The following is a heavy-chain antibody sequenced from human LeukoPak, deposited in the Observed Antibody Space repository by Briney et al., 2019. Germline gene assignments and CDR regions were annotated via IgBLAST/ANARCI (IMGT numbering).Heavy chain of an antibody. Sequence: GGSLRLSCAASGLTLADTWVVWVRQAPGKGPEGVGRIKSKNDGETTDYAEPVKGRFTILRDASKNTLYLQMNGLKIDDTAVYYCVGSYLGYWGRGTLVTVSS. V-gene: IGHV3-15*01. CDR3: VGSYLGY. J-gene: IGHJ4*02. CDR2: IKSKNDGETT. D-gene: IGHD3-10*01. CDR1: GLTLADTW.